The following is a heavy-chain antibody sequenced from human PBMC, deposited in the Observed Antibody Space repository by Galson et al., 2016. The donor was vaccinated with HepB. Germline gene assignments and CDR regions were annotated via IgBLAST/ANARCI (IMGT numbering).Heavy chain of an antibody. V-gene: IGHV3-15*01. CDR1: GFTFSMYW. CDR2: IKRITDGGTT. J-gene: IGHJ4*02. CDR3: TIARYSSGDYYTY. Sequence: SLRLSCAASGFTFSMYWMSWVRQAPGKGLEWVGRIKRITDGGTTDYAAPVKGRFTISRDDSENRLYLQMNSLRTEDKGVYYCTIARYSSGDYYTYWGQGTLVTVSS. D-gene: IGHD3-10*01.